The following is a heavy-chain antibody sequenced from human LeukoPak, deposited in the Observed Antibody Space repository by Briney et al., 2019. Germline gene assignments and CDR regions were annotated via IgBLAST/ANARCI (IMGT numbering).Heavy chain of an antibody. CDR1: GFTFSSYW. Sequence: PGGSLRLSCAASGFTFSSYWMHWVRQAPGKGLVWVSRINSDGSSTSYADSVKGRFTISRDNAKNTLYLQMNSLRAEDTAVYYCAKALEQWLPHPPGNWGQGTLATVSS. V-gene: IGHV3-74*01. J-gene: IGHJ4*02. CDR2: INSDGSST. D-gene: IGHD6-19*01. CDR3: AKALEQWLPHPPGN.